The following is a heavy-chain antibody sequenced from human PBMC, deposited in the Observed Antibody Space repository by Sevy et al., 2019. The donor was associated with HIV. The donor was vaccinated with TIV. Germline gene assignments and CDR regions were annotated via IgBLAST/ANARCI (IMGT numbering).Heavy chain of an antibody. CDR1: GDSISSYF. CDR3: ARDSAVVPRALVY. CDR2: IYYSGTI. J-gene: IGHJ4*02. D-gene: IGHD2-15*01. V-gene: IGHV4-59*01. Sequence: SETLSLTCNVSGDSISSYFWSWFRQPPGKGLEWIGYIYYSGTIDYNPSLRSRVTILVDTSKKHFAMKLTSVTAADTAVYYWARDSAVVPRALVYWGQGTLVTVSS.